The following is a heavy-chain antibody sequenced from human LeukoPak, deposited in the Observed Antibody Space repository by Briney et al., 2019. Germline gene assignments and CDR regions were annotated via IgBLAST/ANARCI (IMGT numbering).Heavy chain of an antibody. D-gene: IGHD2-21*02. Sequence: ASVKVSCKVSGYTLTELSMHWVRQAPGKGLEWMGGFDPEDGETIYAQKFQGRVTMTEDTSTDTAYMELSSLRSEDTAVYYCATDSARGGDSAFDIWGQGTMVTVSS. CDR2: FDPEDGET. CDR1: GYTLTELS. J-gene: IGHJ3*02. V-gene: IGHV1-24*01. CDR3: ATDSARGGDSAFDI.